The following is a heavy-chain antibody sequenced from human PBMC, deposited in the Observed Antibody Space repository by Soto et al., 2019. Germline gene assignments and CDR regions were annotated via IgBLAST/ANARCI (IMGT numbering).Heavy chain of an antibody. Sequence: SETLSLTCSLSGASITSTTYFWAWIRQPPGKGLEWVGSIYYSDKTHYNPSLKSRTTISVDRSRNQFSLQVSSVTAADTAVYYCAKNLPRTRRFDYWGQGTVGTVSA. CDR1: GASITSTTYF. V-gene: IGHV4-39*01. J-gene: IGHJ4*02. CDR3: AKNLPRTRRFDY. CDR2: IYYSDKT.